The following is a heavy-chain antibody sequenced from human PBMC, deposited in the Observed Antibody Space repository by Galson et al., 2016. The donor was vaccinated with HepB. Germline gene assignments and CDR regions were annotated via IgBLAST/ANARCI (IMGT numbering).Heavy chain of an antibody. J-gene: IGHJ4*02. CDR3: ANAHKPRSFDWLPNTY. CDR1: GFTFSSYA. V-gene: IGHV3-23*01. Sequence: SLRLSCAASGFTFSSYAMSWVRQAPGKGLEWVAGISGSGGSTYYADSVKGRFTISRDNSKNTLYLQMNSLRAEGTAVYYCANAHKPRSFDWLPNTYWGQGTLVTVSA. D-gene: IGHD3-9*01. CDR2: ISGSGGST.